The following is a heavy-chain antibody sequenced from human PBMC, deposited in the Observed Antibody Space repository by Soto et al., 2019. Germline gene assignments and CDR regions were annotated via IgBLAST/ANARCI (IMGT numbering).Heavy chain of an antibody. Sequence: PSETLSLTCTVSGVSFSSGGYYWSWIRQHPGKGLEWIGYIYYSGSTYYNPSLKSRVTISVDTSMNQFSLRLSSGTVAVTAVYYCAREAYNGNCFDYWGQGTLVTVSS. CDR2: IYYSGST. D-gene: IGHD1-7*01. CDR3: AREAYNGNCFDY. CDR1: GVSFSSGGYY. J-gene: IGHJ4*02. V-gene: IGHV4-31*03.